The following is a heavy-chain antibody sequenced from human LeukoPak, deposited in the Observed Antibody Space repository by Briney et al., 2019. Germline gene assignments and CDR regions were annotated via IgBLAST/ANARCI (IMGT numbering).Heavy chain of an antibody. CDR1: GFTFSRYP. J-gene: IGHJ4*02. D-gene: IGHD6-19*01. V-gene: IGHV3-30-3*01. Sequence: GGSLRLSCAASGFTFSRYPIHWVRQAPGKGLEWVAVISYDGSSKYYADSVRGRFTISRDNSENTLYLQMNSLRPDDTAIYYCAREPDSSGWPFDYWGQGTLVTVSS. CDR2: ISYDGSSK. CDR3: AREPDSSGWPFDY.